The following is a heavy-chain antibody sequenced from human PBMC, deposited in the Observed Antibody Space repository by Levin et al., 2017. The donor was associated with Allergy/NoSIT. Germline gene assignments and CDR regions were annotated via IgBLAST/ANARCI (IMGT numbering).Heavy chain of an antibody. CDR2: IYYNGNT. Sequence: PSETLSLTCTVTGGSISSYFWTWIRQPPGKGLEWIGYIYYNGNTKYNPSLKSRVTISVDTSKNQFSLRLSSVTAADTALYYCVRSTTVYGVGDWYFDLWGRGTLVTVSS. CDR1: GGSISSYF. D-gene: IGHD4-17*01. V-gene: IGHV4-59*01. CDR3: VRSTTVYGVGDWYFDL. J-gene: IGHJ2*01.